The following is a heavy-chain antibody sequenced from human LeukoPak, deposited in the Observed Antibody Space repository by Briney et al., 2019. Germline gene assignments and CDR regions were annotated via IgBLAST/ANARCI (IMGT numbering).Heavy chain of an antibody. V-gene: IGHV3-73*01. J-gene: IGHJ4*02. Sequence: GGSLRLSCAASGFTFSGSALHWVRQASGKGLEWVGRIRSTANGYAIAYAASVKGRFTISRDDSKNTAYLQMDSLKTEDTAVYYCTGNYYGSGSYADFDYWGQGTLVTVSS. CDR1: GFTFSGSA. D-gene: IGHD3-10*01. CDR2: IRSTANGYAI. CDR3: TGNYYGSGSYADFDY.